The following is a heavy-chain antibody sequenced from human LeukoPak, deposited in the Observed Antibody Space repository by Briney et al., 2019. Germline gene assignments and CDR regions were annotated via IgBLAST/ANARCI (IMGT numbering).Heavy chain of an antibody. CDR1: GFTFSSYA. Sequence: GGSLRLSCADSGFTFSSYAMSWVRQAPGKGLEWVSGISGSGGSTHYADSVKGRFTISRDNSKNTLYLQMNSLRAEDTAVYYCAKVASYYYDSSAYYDHWGQGTLVTVSS. CDR3: AKVASYYYDSSAYYDH. D-gene: IGHD3-22*01. V-gene: IGHV3-23*01. CDR2: ISGSGGST. J-gene: IGHJ4*02.